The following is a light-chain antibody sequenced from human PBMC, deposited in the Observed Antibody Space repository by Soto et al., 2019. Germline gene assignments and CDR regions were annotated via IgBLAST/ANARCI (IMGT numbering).Light chain of an antibody. CDR2: AAS. V-gene: IGKV1-27*01. Sequence: DIQMTQSPSSLPASVGDRVTITCRASQGISNFLAWHQQKPGKVPKLLIYAASTLQSGVPSRFSGSGSGTDFTLTITSLQPEDVATYYCQKYNSAPWTFGQGTKVEIK. CDR1: QGISNF. CDR3: QKYNSAPWT. J-gene: IGKJ1*01.